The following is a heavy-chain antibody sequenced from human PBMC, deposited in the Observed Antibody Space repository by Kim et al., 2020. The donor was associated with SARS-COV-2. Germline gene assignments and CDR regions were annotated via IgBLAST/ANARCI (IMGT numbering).Heavy chain of an antibody. CDR2: ISDTVSP. CDR1: GASITSYY. J-gene: IGHJ1*01. D-gene: IGHD2-21*02. CDR3: ARAVCGADCYSFAVYF. Sequence: SETLSLTCSVSGASITSYYWSWIRQPPGKGLEWIGYISDTVSPNYSPPLKSRVTFSVDTSKNLLSLKLKSVTTAYTATYYCARAVCGADCYSFAVYF. V-gene: IGHV4-59*13.